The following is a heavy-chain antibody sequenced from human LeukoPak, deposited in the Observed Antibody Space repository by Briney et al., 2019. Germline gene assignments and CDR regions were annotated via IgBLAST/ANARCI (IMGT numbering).Heavy chain of an antibody. CDR2: IYYSGST. CDR3: ARTTEGYCRGRSCYSYYYYMDV. CDR1: GGSISSSSYY. Sequence: SETLSLTCTVSGGSISSSSYYWGWIRQPPGKGLEWIGYIYYSGSTNYNPSLKSRVTISVDTSKNQFSLKLSSVTAADTAVYYCARTTEGYCRGRSCYSYYYYMDVWGKGTTVTVSS. J-gene: IGHJ6*03. V-gene: IGHV4-61*05. D-gene: IGHD2-15*01.